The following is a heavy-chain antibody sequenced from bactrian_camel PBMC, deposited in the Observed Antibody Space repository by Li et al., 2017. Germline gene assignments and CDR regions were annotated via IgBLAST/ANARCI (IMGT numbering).Heavy chain of an antibody. Sequence: HVQLVESGGGSVQVGGSLNLSCTATGMSASSMCMAWIRQVPGKEREGVATIVTGYGGKWYDSSVKGRFTISRDRTKNSIYLQMNSLKMEDSAMYYCAAVTDGSCVAALNAPTSFRYWGQGTQVTVS. D-gene: IGHD7*01. V-gene: IGHV3S1*01. J-gene: IGHJ4*01. CDR3: AAVTDGSCVAALNAPTSFRY. CDR1: GMSASSMC. CDR2: IVTGYGGK.